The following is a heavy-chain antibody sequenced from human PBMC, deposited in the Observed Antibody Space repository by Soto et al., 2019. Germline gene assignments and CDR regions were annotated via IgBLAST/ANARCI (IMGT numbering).Heavy chain of an antibody. CDR2: ITTSSAYT. D-gene: IGHD3-10*01. CDR3: VKGASAFGESLTGGLDV. J-gene: IGHJ6*02. Sequence: *MHENSHATGKGLEWVSYITTSSAYTNYADSVRGRFTISRDNSKNALYLQMNGLGAEDTAVYYCVKGASAFGESLTGGLDVWSQGTTVTVSS. V-gene: IGHV3-11*06.